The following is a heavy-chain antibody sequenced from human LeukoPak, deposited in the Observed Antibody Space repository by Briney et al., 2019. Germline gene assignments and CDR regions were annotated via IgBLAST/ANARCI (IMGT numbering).Heavy chain of an antibody. J-gene: IGHJ4*02. CDR1: GFTFSSYW. CDR3: VKDSPPRYSGSPPAY. V-gene: IGHV3-7*03. D-gene: IGHD1-26*01. Sequence: GGSLRLSCAASGFTFSSYWMSWVRQAPGKGLEWVANIKQDGGEKYYVDSVKGRFTISRDNAKNSLYLQMNSLRADDTAVYYCVKDSPPRYSGSPPAYWGRGTLVTVSS. CDR2: IKQDGGEK.